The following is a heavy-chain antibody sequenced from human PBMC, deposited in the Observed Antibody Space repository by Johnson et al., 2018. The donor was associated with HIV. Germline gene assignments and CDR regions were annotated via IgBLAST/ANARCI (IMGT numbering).Heavy chain of an antibody. D-gene: IGHD5-18*01. CDR3: AKERLLHDAFDF. CDR1: GFTFSSYG. CDR2: ISYDGKNK. J-gene: IGHJ3*01. V-gene: IGHV3-30*18. Sequence: QVQLVESGGGVVKPGRSLRLSCAASGFTFSSYGMHWVRQAPGKGLEWVAVISYDGKNKYYADSVKGRFTISRDKSKNTMYLQMNSLRDEDTAVYHCAKERLLHDAFDFWGQGTMVTVSS.